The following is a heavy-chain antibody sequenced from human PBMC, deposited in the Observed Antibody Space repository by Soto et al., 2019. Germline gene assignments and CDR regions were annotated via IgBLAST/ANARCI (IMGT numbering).Heavy chain of an antibody. V-gene: IGHV1-18*01. CDR3: ARGYDFWGGMDV. CDR1: GYTFTSYG. Sequence: ASVKVSCKASGYTFTSYGISWVRQAPGQGLEWMGWISAYNGNTNYAQKFQGRVTITRDTSASTAYMELSSLRFEDTAMYCCARGYDFWGGMDVWGQGTTVTVSS. D-gene: IGHD3-3*01. CDR2: ISAYNGNT. J-gene: IGHJ6*02.